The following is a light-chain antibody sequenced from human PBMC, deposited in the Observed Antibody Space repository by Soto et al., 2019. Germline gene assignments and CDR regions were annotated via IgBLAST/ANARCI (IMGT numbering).Light chain of an antibody. J-gene: IGKJ1*01. CDR3: QQYGRSGT. Sequence: EIVLTQSPGTLSLSPGERATLSCRASQTVSSSFLAWYQQTPGQAPRLLIYAASSRATGIPDRFSGSGSGTDFTLTISRLEPEDFAVYYCQQYGRSGTFGQGTKVDIK. CDR1: QTVSSSF. CDR2: AAS. V-gene: IGKV3-20*01.